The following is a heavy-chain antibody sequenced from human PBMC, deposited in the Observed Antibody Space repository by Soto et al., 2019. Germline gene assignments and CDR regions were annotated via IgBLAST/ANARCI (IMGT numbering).Heavy chain of an antibody. V-gene: IGHV1-18*01. Sequence: ASVKVSCKASGGTFSSYAISWVRQAPGQGLEWMGGIIANYGTTNYAQKLQGRVTMTTDTSTSTAYMELRSLRSDDTAVYYCARDGGDYYDSSGYFGFDYWGQGTLVTVSS. D-gene: IGHD3-22*01. CDR3: ARDGGDYYDSSGYFGFDY. J-gene: IGHJ4*02. CDR2: IIANYGTT. CDR1: GGTFSSYA.